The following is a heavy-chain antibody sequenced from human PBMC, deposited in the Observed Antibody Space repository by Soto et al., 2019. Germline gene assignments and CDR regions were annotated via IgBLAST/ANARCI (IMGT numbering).Heavy chain of an antibody. CDR1: GFTFNRYA. Sequence: WWSLRLSWVGSGFTFNRYAMHWVRQAPGKGLEWVTVMSYDGGDQYYADSVKGRFTISRDNSENTVFLQMNSLRVEDTAVYYCAREGITKLYYHAMDVWGPGTTVTVSS. D-gene: IGHD3-10*02. CDR3: AREGITKLYYHAMDV. J-gene: IGHJ6*02. CDR2: MSYDGGDQ. V-gene: IGHV3-30-3*01.